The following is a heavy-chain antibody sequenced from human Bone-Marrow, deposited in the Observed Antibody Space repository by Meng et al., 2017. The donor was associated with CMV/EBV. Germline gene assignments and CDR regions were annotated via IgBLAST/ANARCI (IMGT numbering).Heavy chain of an antibody. CDR2: ISDRGGIII. CDR1: GFIFSSYE. J-gene: IGHJ4*02. Sequence: GGSLRLSCAASGFIFSSYEMNWVRQAPGKGLEWVSYISDRGGIIIYYADSVKGRFTISRDNAKNSVYLQMNSLRAEDTALYYCAKDNTAMVKGTDYWGQGTLVTVSS. V-gene: IGHV3-48*03. D-gene: IGHD5-18*01. CDR3: AKDNTAMVKGTDY.